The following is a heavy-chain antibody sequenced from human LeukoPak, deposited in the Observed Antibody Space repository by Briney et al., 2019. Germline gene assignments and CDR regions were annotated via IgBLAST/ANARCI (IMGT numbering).Heavy chain of an antibody. V-gene: IGHV3-7*01. CDR3: ATTTRSAPWDY. CDR2: IRQDGSEK. CDR1: GFTFSGYW. D-gene: IGHD1-1*01. J-gene: IGHJ4*02. Sequence: GGSLRLSCAASGFTFSGYWMSWVRQAPGKGLEWVANIRQDGSEKQYVDSVKGRFTISRDNAKNSVYLQMSSLRAEDTALYYCATTTRSAPWDYWGQGTLVTVSS.